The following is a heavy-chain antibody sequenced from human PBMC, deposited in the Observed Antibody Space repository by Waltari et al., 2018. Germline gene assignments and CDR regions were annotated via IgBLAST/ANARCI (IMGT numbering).Heavy chain of an antibody. Sequence: EVQLLESGGGLVQPGGSLRLSCAASGFTFSSYAMSWVRQAPGKGLEWVSAISGSGGSTYYADSVKGRFTISRDNSKNTLYLQMNSLRAEDTAVYYCARGGGWFGELPLGDGMDVWGQGTTVTVSS. V-gene: IGHV3-23*01. J-gene: IGHJ6*02. CDR2: ISGSGGST. D-gene: IGHD3-10*01. CDR1: GFTFSSYA. CDR3: ARGGGWFGELPLGDGMDV.